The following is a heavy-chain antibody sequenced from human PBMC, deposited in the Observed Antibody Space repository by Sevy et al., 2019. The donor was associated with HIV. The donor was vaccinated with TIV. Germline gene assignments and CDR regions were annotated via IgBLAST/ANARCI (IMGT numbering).Heavy chain of an antibody. J-gene: IGHJ4*02. CDR1: GYTFTGYY. Sequence: ASVKVSCKASGYTFTGYYMHWVRQARGQGLEWMGWINPNSGGTNYAQKFQGRVTMTRDTSISTAYMELSRLRSDDTAVYYCARGGSGSPLGFDYWGQGTLVTVSS. CDR2: INPNSGGT. CDR3: ARGGSGSPLGFDY. V-gene: IGHV1-2*02. D-gene: IGHD3-10*01.